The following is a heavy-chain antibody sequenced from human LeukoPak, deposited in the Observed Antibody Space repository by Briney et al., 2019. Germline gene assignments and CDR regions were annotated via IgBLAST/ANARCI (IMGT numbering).Heavy chain of an antibody. V-gene: IGHV4-4*09. J-gene: IGHJ6*03. CDR1: GGSISSYY. Sequence: NPSETLSLTCTVSGGSISSYYWSWIRQPPGKGLEWIGYIYTSGSTNYNPSLKSRVTISVDTSKNQFSLKLSSVTAADTAVYYCASGSWPNYYYYYVDVWGKGTTVTVSS. CDR2: IYTSGST. CDR3: ASGSWPNYYYYYVDV. D-gene: IGHD6-13*01.